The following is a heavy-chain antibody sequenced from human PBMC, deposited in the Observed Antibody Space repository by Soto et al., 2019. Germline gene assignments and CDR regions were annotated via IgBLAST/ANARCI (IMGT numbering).Heavy chain of an antibody. V-gene: IGHV1-2*04. CDR3: ARGDSTDCSNGVCSFFYNHDMDV. D-gene: IGHD2-8*01. CDR2: INPNSGGT. J-gene: IGHJ6*02. Sequence: ASVKVSCKASGYTITGYYMHWVRQAPGQGLEGMGWINPNSGGTNYAQKFQGWVTMTTDTSISTASRELTRLTSDDTAIYYCARGDSTDCSNGVCSFFYNHDMDVWGQGTTVTVSS. CDR1: GYTITGYY.